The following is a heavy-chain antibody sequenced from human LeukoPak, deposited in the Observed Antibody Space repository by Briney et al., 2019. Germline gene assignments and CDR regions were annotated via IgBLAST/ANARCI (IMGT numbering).Heavy chain of an antibody. Sequence: GGSLRLSCAASGLTFSSYGMHWVRQAPGKGLEWVAVISYDGSNKYYADSVKGRFTISRDNSKNTLYLQMNSLRAEDTAVYYCAKDGYCSSTSCPGAREHTEWGQGTLVTVSS. CDR2: ISYDGSNK. CDR3: AKDGYCSSTSCPGAREHTE. V-gene: IGHV3-30*18. J-gene: IGHJ4*02. D-gene: IGHD2-2*03. CDR1: GLTFSSYG.